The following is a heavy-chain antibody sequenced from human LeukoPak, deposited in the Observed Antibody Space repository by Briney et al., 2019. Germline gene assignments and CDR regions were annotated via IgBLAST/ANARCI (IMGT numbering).Heavy chain of an antibody. D-gene: IGHD3-3*01. CDR2: ISGSGACT. J-gene: IGHJ4*02. V-gene: IGHV3-23*01. CDR3: AHLLRVSTQRNCDY. Sequence: PGGSLRLSCAASGFTFSNYAMTWVRQAPGKGLEWVSTISGSGACTYYADSVKGRFTISSDNSKNTFYLQMNSLRAEDTALYFCAHLLRVSTQRNCDYWGQGTLVTVAS. CDR1: GFTFSNYA.